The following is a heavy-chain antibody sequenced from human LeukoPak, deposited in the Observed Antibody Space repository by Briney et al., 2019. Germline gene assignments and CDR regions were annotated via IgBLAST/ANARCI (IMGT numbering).Heavy chain of an antibody. Sequence: ASVNVSCKSSGYMFTSHGIHWLRQAPGQGLEWMGWISAQNGNTNYMQQFLGRVTMTRDTSARTVYMELRSLKSDDTAVYYCARKSIGGYGFDYWGQGTPVTVAS. V-gene: IGHV1-18*01. CDR2: ISAQNGNT. CDR1: GYMFTSHG. CDR3: ARKSIGGYGFDY. J-gene: IGHJ4*02. D-gene: IGHD6-25*01.